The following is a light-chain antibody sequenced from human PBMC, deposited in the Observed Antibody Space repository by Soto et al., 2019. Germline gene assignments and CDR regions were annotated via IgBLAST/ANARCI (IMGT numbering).Light chain of an antibody. CDR1: QDISNY. V-gene: IGKV1-33*01. CDR2: DAS. CDR3: QQYDGLPT. J-gene: IGKJ5*01. Sequence: DIQMTQSPSSLSASVGDRVTITCQASQDISNYLNWYQQKPGKAPKVLIYDASNLGTGVPSRFSGSGSGTYFTFSISSLQPEDVATYYCQQYDGLPTFGQGTRLEIK.